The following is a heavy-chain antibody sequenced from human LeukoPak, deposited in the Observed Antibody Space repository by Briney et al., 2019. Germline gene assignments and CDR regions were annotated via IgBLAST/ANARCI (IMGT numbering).Heavy chain of an antibody. CDR3: VKDLGRYRNNCFDY. D-gene: IGHD1-26*01. CDR2: ISGSGGGT. CDR1: GFTFSSYA. J-gene: IGHJ4*02. Sequence: GGSLRLSCAASGFTFSSYAMSWVRQAPEKGLECVSTISGSGGGTYYADSVKGRFTISRDDSKNTLYSQMNSLRAEDTAVYYCVKDLGRYRNNCFDYWGQGTLVTVSS. V-gene: IGHV3-23*01.